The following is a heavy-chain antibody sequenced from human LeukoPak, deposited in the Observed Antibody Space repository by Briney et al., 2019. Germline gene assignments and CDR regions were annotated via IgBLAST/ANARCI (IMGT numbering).Heavy chain of an antibody. D-gene: IGHD2-2*01. Sequence: ASVKVSCKASGYTFTSYAMHWVRQAPGQRLEWMGWINAGNGNTKYSQKFQGRVTITRDTSASTAYMELSSLRSEDTAVYYCARGLRYCSSTSCFNRGYAFDIWGQGTMVTVSS. CDR3: ARGLRYCSSTSCFNRGYAFDI. CDR2: INAGNGNT. V-gene: IGHV1-3*01. CDR1: GYTFTSYA. J-gene: IGHJ3*02.